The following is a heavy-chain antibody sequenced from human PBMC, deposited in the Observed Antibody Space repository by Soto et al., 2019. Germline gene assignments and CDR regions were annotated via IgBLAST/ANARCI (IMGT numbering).Heavy chain of an antibody. CDR2: ISAYNGNT. V-gene: IGHV1-18*01. CDR1: GYTFTSYG. J-gene: IGHJ4*02. CDR3: ARESSSSCHGY. Sequence: QVQLVQSGAEVKKPGASVKVSCKASGYTFTSYGISWVRQAPGQGLEWMGGISAYNGNTNYAQKLQGRVTMTTDTSTSPAYMELRSLTSDDTAVYYCARESSSSCHGYWGQGTLVTVSS. D-gene: IGHD6-13*01.